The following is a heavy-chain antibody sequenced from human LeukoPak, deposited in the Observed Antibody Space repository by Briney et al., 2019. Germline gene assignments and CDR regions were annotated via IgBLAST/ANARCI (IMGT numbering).Heavy chain of an antibody. CDR1: GGSISSGGYS. D-gene: IGHD6-6*01. J-gene: IGHJ6*02. V-gene: IGHV4-30-2*01. CDR2: IYRSGST. CDR3: ARGSSIDPYYYYGMDV. Sequence: PSQTLSLTCAVSGGSISSGGYSWSWIRQPPGKGLEWIGYIYRSGSTYYNPSLKSRVTISVDRSKNQFSLKLSSVTAADTAVYYCARGSSIDPYYYYGMDVWGQGTTVTVSS.